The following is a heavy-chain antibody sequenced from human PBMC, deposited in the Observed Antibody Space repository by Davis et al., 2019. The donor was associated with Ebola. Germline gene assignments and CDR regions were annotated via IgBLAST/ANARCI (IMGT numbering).Heavy chain of an antibody. D-gene: IGHD2-21*02. J-gene: IGHJ6*02. CDR3: ARCGGDCSFNYYGMDV. Sequence: GESLKISCAASGFTFSSYALSWVRQAPGKGLEWVSAISGSGGSTYYADSVKGRFTISRDNSKNTLYLQMNSLRAEDTAVYYCARCGGDCSFNYYGMDVWGQGTTVTVSS. CDR2: ISGSGGST. V-gene: IGHV3-23*01. CDR1: GFTFSSYA.